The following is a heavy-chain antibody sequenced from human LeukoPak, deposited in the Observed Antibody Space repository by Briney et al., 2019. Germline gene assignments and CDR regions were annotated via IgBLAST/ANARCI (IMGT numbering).Heavy chain of an antibody. D-gene: IGHD1-26*01. J-gene: IGHJ3*01. CDR3: TTWDGVD. CDR2: IKSKSDGGTT. CDR1: GFXFSNAL. V-gene: IGHV3-15*01. Sequence: GGSLRLSCGASGFXFSNALIAWVRQAPGKGQEWLGHIKSKSDGGTTDCAAPFKGRFTISRDDSRNTLYLQMNSLKTEDTAVYYCTTWDGVDWGQGTMVTVSS.